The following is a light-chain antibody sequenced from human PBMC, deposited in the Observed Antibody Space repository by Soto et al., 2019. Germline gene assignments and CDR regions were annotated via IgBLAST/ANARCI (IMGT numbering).Light chain of an antibody. V-gene: IGKV1-27*01. CDR3: QKYISAPQT. CDR1: QGISNY. J-gene: IGKJ1*01. Sequence: DIQMTQSPSSLSASVGDRVTISCRASQGISNYLAWYQQKPGEVPKLLIYAASTLQTGVPSRFSGSGSGTDFTLTISSLQPEDVATYYCQKYISAPQTFGQGTKVEIK. CDR2: AAS.